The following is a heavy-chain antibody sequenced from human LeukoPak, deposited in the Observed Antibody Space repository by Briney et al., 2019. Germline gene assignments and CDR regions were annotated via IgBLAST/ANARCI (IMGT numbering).Heavy chain of an antibody. Sequence: SETLSLTCAVYGESFSGYFWTWIRQPPGKGLEWIGEINHSGSTNYNPSLKSRVIISLDTSRNQFSLKLNSVTAADTAVYYCAKSNGYGLVDIWGQGTMVTVSS. V-gene: IGHV4-34*01. CDR2: INHSGST. D-gene: IGHD3-10*01. CDR3: AKSNGYGLVDI. CDR1: GESFSGYF. J-gene: IGHJ3*02.